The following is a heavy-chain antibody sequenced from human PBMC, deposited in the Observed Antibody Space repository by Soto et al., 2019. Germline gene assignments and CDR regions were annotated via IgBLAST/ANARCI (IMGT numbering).Heavy chain of an antibody. CDR2: ISGSGGST. J-gene: IGHJ6*02. V-gene: IGHV3-23*01. Sequence: GGSLRLSCAASGFTFSSYAMSWVRQAPGKGLEWVSAISGSGGSTYYADSVKGRFTISRDNSKNTLYLQMNSLRAEDTAVYYCAKGVGGYYYYGMDVWGQGTTVTVYS. D-gene: IGHD3-16*01. CDR3: AKGVGGYYYYGMDV. CDR1: GFTFSSYA.